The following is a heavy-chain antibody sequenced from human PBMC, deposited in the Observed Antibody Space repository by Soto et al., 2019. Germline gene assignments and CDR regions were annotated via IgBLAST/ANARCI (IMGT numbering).Heavy chain of an antibody. V-gene: IGHV3-53*01. CDR2: IYSGGNP. Sequence: EERLVQSGGGLVQPGGSLRLSCAASGFSVGGNYMSWVRQAPGKGLELVSLIYSGGNPFYADSMKGRFTLSRDNSNNMLYLQRDSVRAEDTAVYYCARGPNSDCWGQGTLVIVSS. J-gene: IGHJ4*02. D-gene: IGHD2-21*01. CDR3: ARGPNSDC. CDR1: GFSVGGNY.